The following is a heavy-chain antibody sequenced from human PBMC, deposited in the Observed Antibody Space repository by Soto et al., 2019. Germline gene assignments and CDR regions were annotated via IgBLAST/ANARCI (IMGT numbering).Heavy chain of an antibody. CDR3: TTDRYAVTTFPHFDY. CDR2: IKSKTDGGTT. D-gene: IGHD4-17*01. J-gene: IGHJ4*02. V-gene: IGHV3-15*07. CDR1: GFTFSNAW. Sequence: EVQLVESGGGLVKPGGSLRLSCAASGFTFSNAWMNWVRQAPGKGLEWVGRIKSKTDGGTTDYAAPVKGRFTISRDDSKNTLYLQMNSLKTEETAVYYRTTDRYAVTTFPHFDYWGQGTLVTVSS.